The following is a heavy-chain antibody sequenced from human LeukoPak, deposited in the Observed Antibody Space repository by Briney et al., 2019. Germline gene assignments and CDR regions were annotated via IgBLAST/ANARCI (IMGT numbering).Heavy chain of an antibody. Sequence: GGSLRLSCVASGFTFSSYWMSWVRQAPGKGLEWVANIKKDGSQKYYVDSVKGRFTISRDNAKNSQFLQMNSLRVEDTAMYYCATDPAGIGSESYWGQGTRVTVSS. CDR2: IKKDGSQK. CDR1: GFTFSSYW. J-gene: IGHJ4*02. D-gene: IGHD1-14*01. CDR3: ATDPAGIGSESY. V-gene: IGHV3-7*01.